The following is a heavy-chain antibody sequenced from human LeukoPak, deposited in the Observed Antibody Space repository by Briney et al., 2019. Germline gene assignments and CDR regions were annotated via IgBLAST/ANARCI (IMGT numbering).Heavy chain of an antibody. J-gene: IGHJ4*02. Sequence: HPGGSLRLSCAASGFTFSSYGMHWVRQAPGKGLEWVAVISYDGSNKYYADSVKGRFTISRDNFKNTLYPQMNSLRAEDTAVYYCAKDFREGATKYYFDYWGQGTLVTVSS. CDR1: GFTFSSYG. CDR2: ISYDGSNK. V-gene: IGHV3-30*18. CDR3: AKDFREGATKYYFDY. D-gene: IGHD1-26*01.